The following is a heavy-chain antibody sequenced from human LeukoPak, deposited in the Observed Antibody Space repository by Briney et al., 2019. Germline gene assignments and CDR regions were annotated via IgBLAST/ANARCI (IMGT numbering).Heavy chain of an antibody. CDR2: ISGGGGST. D-gene: IGHD6-19*01. CDR3: AKANSGWFDFDY. V-gene: IGHV3-23*01. J-gene: IGHJ4*02. Sequence: GGSLRLSCAASGFTFSSYAMSWVRQAPGKGLEWVSAISGGGGSTYYADSVKGRFTISRDNSKNTLYLQMNSLRAEDTAVYYCAKANSGWFDFDYWGQGTLVTVSS. CDR1: GFTFSSYA.